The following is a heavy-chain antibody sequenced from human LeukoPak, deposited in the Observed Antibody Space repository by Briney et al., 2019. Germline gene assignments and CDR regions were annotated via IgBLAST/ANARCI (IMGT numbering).Heavy chain of an antibody. CDR3: ARDGGSGWRDGMDV. Sequence: GGSLRLSCAASGFTVSSNYMSWVRQAPGKGLEWVSAIYSGGSTYYADSVKGRFTISRDNSKNTLYLQMNSLRAEDTAVYYCARDGGSGWRDGMDVWGQGTTVTVSS. D-gene: IGHD6-19*01. CDR2: IYSGGST. J-gene: IGHJ6*02. CDR1: GFTVSSNY. V-gene: IGHV3-53*01.